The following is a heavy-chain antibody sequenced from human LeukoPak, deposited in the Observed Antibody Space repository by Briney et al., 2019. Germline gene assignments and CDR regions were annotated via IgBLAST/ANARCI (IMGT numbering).Heavy chain of an antibody. CDR2: FYHSGST. V-gene: IGHV4-38-2*02. CDR3: ARRSSSSTSWFDP. Sequence: SETLSLTCSVSGFSISSVYYGGWIRQPPGKGLEWIGSFYHSGSTYYNPSLKNRVTISVDTSKNQFSLKLSSVTAADTAVYYCARRSSSSTSWFDPWGQGTLVTVSS. CDR1: GFSISSVYY. J-gene: IGHJ5*02. D-gene: IGHD6-13*01.